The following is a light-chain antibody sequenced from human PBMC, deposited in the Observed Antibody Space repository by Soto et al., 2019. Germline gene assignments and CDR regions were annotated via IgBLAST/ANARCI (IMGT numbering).Light chain of an antibody. CDR2: EAS. CDR1: QNVNIW. J-gene: IGKJ1*01. Sequence: DMQMTQSPSTLSASVGDRVTITCRASQNVNIWLTWYQQRPGKAPKLLIYEASNLESGVSSRFSGGGSGTEFTLTISGLQPDDFATYYCQQYITYPTFGKGTKVDIK. V-gene: IGKV1-5*03. CDR3: QQYITYPT.